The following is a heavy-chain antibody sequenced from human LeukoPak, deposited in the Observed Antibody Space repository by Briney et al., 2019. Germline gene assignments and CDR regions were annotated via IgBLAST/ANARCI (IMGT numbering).Heavy chain of an antibody. CDR3: ARGPYCSSTSCPKGRYCYYYGMDV. CDR2: INHSGST. V-gene: IGHV4-34*01. D-gene: IGHD2-2*01. CDR1: GGSFSGYY. J-gene: IGHJ6*02. Sequence: SETLSLTCAVYGGSFSGYYWSWIRQPPGKGLEWIGEINHSGSTNYNPSLKSRVTISVNTSKNQFSLKLSSVTAADTAVYYCARGPYCSSTSCPKGRYCYYYGMDVWGQGTTVTVSS.